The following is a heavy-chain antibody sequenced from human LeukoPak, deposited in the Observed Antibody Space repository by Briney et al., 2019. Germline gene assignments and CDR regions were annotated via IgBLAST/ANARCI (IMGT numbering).Heavy chain of an antibody. CDR2: IYTSGST. CDR3: ASPLSGSGDY. D-gene: IGHD3-3*01. J-gene: IGHJ4*02. CDR1: GGSIGIYY. V-gene: IGHV4-4*07. Sequence: SETLSLTCTVSGGSIGIYYWSWIRQPAGKGLEWFGRIYTSGSTNYNPPLKSRVTMSVDTSKNQFSLKLSSVTAADTAVYYCASPLSGSGDYWGQGTLVTVSS.